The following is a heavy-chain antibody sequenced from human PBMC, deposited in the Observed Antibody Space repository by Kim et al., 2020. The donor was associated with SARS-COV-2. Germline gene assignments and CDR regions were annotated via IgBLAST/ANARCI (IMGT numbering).Heavy chain of an antibody. CDR1: GGTFSSYA. Sequence: SVKVSCKASGGTFSSYAISWVRQAPGQGLEWMGGIIPIFGTANYAQKFQGRVTITADESTSTAYMELSSLRSEDTAVYYCARGGGRGTVTGGRANWFDPWGQGTLVTVSS. CDR2: IIPIFGTA. CDR3: ARGGGRGTVTGGRANWFDP. V-gene: IGHV1-69*13. D-gene: IGHD4-17*01. J-gene: IGHJ5*02.